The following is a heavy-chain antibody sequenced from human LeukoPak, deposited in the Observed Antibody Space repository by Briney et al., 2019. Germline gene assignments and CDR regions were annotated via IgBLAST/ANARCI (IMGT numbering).Heavy chain of an antibody. CDR2: IHYTGST. Sequence: SETLSLTCTVSGGSISGYYWSWIRQPPGKGLQFIGYIHYTGSTNYNPSLERRVTLSVGTSKNQFSLKLRSVPAADTPVYYCARLSKDTVVLPAAMAHYFDYWGQGTLVTVSS. CDR3: ARLSKDTVVLPAAMAHYFDY. CDR1: GGSISGYY. D-gene: IGHD2-2*01. J-gene: IGHJ4*02. V-gene: IGHV4-59*08.